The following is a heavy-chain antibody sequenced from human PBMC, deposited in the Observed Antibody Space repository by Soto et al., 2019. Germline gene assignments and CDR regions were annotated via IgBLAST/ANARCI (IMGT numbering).Heavy chain of an antibody. CDR1: GYTFTSYA. Sequence: ASVKVSCKASGYTFTSYAMHWVRQAPGQRLEWMGWINAGNGNTKYSQKFQGRVTITRDTSASTAYMELSSLRSEDTAVYYCARVGTSYHGMDVWGQVPTVTVSS. CDR3: ARVGTSYHGMDV. J-gene: IGHJ6*02. V-gene: IGHV1-3*01. CDR2: INAGNGNT. D-gene: IGHD1-7*01.